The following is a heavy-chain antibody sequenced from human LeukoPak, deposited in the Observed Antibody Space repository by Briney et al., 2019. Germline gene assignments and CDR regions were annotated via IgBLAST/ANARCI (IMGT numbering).Heavy chain of an antibody. CDR2: INQDGSEK. CDR1: GFSFSSYW. J-gene: IGHJ6*02. Sequence: QPGGSLRLSCAASGFSFSSYWMNWVRQAPGKGLEWVAKINQDGSEKYFVDSVKGRFTISRDNAKNSLYLQMNRLRAEDTAVYYCARDWCSSTSCYMRYGMDLWGQGTTVTVSS. V-gene: IGHV3-7*01. D-gene: IGHD2-2*02. CDR3: ARDWCSSTSCYMRYGMDL.